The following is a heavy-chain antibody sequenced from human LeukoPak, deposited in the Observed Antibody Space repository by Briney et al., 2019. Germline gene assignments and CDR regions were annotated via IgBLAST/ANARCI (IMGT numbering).Heavy chain of an antibody. D-gene: IGHD1-1*01. CDR2: ISRGSGYI. V-gene: IGHV3-21*01. Sequence: GGSLRLSCAASGFTFSGYSMNWVRQAPGKGLEWVSSISRGSGYISYADSVKGRFTISRDNAKNSLYLQMNSLRAEDTAVYYCARDRDTTLIHDAFDIWGQGTMVTVSS. CDR1: GFTFSGYS. J-gene: IGHJ3*02. CDR3: ARDRDTTLIHDAFDI.